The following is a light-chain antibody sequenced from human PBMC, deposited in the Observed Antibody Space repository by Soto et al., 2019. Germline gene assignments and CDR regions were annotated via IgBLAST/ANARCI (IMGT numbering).Light chain of an antibody. CDR1: SSDVGGYNY. CDR3: SSYTSSSNYV. CDR2: EVS. V-gene: IGLV2-14*01. J-gene: IGLJ1*01. Sequence: QSSLTQPASVSVSPGQSITISCTGTSSDVGGYNYVSWYQQHPGKAPKLMIYEVSSRPSGVSNRFSGSKSGNTASLTISGLQAEEEADYYCSSYTSSSNYVFGTGTKVTVL.